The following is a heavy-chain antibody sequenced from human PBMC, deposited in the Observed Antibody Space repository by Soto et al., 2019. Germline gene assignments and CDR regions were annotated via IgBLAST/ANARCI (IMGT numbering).Heavy chain of an antibody. D-gene: IGHD3-3*01. CDR2: IQYGGTT. V-gene: IGHV4-39*01. CDR1: GGSLTRNNHF. J-gene: IGHJ6*01. CDR3: ASLTIFGVVQTCYSYYGMDV. Sequence: SETLSLPCTVSGGSLTRNNHFWGWIRQSPGKGLEWIGSIQYGGTTNYNPSLKSRVIMSAETSKNQFSLKLSSVTAADTAVYYCASLTIFGVVQTCYSYYGMDVWGQGTTDTVSS.